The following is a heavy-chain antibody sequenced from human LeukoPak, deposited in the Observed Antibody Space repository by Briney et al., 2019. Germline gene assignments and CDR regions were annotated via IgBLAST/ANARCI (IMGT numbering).Heavy chain of an antibody. CDR3: ARASDVAAEFVS. CDR1: GYTFTGYY. CDR2: INPSGGST. V-gene: IGHV1-46*01. D-gene: IGHD6-13*01. J-gene: IGHJ5*02. Sequence: ASVKVSCKASGYTFTGYYMHWVRQAPGQGLEWMGWINPSGGSTSYAQKFQGRVTMTRDTSTSTVYMELSSLRSEDTAVYYCARASDVAAEFVSWGQGTLVTVSS.